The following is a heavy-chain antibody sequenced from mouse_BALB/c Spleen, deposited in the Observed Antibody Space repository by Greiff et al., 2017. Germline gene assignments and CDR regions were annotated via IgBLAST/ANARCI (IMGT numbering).Heavy chain of an antibody. J-gene: IGHJ4*01. V-gene: IGHV3-8*02. CDR2: ISYSGST. D-gene: IGHD1-1*01. CDR1: GDSITSGY. Sequence: EVQLVESGPSLVKPSQTLSLTCSVTGDSITSGYWNWIRKFPGNKLEYMGYISYSGSTYYNPSLKSRISITRDTSKNQYYLQLNSVTTEDTATYYCARVNYYGTDAMDYWGQGTSVTVSS. CDR3: ARVNYYGTDAMDY.